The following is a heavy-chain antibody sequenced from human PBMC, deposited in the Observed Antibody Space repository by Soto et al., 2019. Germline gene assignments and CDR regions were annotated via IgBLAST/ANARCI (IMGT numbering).Heavy chain of an antibody. CDR2: ISSSGSTI. CDR3: AGVPGYSLGDAFDI. CDR1: GFTFSDYY. V-gene: IGHV3-11*01. Sequence: GGSLRLSCAASGFTFSDYYMSWIRQAPGKGLEWVSYISSSGSTIYYADSVKGRFTISRDNAKNSLYLQMNSLRAEDTAVYYCAGVPGYSLGDAFDIWGQGTMVTVSS. D-gene: IGHD6-13*01. J-gene: IGHJ3*02.